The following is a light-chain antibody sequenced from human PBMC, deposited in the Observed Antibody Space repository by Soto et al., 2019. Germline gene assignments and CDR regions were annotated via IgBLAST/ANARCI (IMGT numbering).Light chain of an antibody. Sequence: EIVLTQSPGTLSLSPGERVTLSCRASQSVHNNYLAWYQQKPGQAPRLLIYGASTGATGISDRFSGSGSGTDFTLTISRLEPEDVGVFYCHLYNRSPYNFGQGTKLEIK. V-gene: IGKV3-20*01. J-gene: IGKJ2*01. CDR3: HLYNRSPYN. CDR1: QSVHNNY. CDR2: GAS.